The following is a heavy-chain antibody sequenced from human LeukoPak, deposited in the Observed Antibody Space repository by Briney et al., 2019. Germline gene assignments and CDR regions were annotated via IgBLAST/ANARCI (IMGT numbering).Heavy chain of an antibody. CDR3: ARGPYDIVEVPAAIAFDY. J-gene: IGHJ4*02. Sequence: GGSLRLSCAASGFTVSSNYMSWVRQAPGKGLEWVSVIYSGGRIYYADSVKGRLTISRDNSKNTLYLQMNSLRAEDTAVYYCARGPYDIVEVPAAIAFDYWGQGTLVTVSS. V-gene: IGHV3-66*02. D-gene: IGHD2-2*01. CDR1: GFTVSSNY. CDR2: IYSGGRI.